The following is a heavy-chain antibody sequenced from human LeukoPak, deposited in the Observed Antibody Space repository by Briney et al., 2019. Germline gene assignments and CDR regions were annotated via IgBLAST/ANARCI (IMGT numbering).Heavy chain of an antibody. D-gene: IGHD3-3*01. CDR1: GFTFSSYG. CDR2: IWYDGSNK. Sequence: GRSLRLSCAASGFTFSSYGMHWVRQAPGKGLEWVAVIWYDGSNKYYADSVKGRFTISRDNSKNTLYLQMNSLRAEDTAVYYCARDFYDFWSFYGMDVWGQGTTVTVSS. CDR3: ARDFYDFWSFYGMDV. J-gene: IGHJ6*02. V-gene: IGHV3-33*08.